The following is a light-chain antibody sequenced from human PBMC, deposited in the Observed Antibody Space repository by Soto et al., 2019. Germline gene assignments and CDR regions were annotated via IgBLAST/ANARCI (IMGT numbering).Light chain of an antibody. CDR3: QYYQTLPLT. CDR1: QDIANS. Sequence: DIQMTQSPSSLSASVGDRVTITCQASQDIANSLNWYQQKPGKAPNLLIYDASNLETGVPSRFNGSGAGTDFTFTISSLQPEDIATYFCQYYQTLPLTFGGGTKLKIK. J-gene: IGKJ4*01. V-gene: IGKV1-33*01. CDR2: DAS.